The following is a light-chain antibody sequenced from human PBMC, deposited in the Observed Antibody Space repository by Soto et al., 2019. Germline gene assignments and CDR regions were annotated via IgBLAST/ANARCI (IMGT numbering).Light chain of an antibody. CDR2: GNT. J-gene: IGLJ3*02. V-gene: IGLV1-40*01. CDR3: QSYDSSLSGWG. CDR1: SSNIGAGYD. Sequence: QSVLTQPPSVSGAPGQRVTISCTGSSSNIGAGYDVHWYQQLPGTAPKLLIYGNTNRPSGVPDRFSGSKSGTSASLAITGLQAEDEAYYYCQSYDSSLSGWGFGGGTKVTVL.